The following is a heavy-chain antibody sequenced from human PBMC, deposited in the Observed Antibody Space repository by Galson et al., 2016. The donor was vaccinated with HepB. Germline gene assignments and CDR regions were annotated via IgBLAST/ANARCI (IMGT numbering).Heavy chain of an antibody. CDR3: ARDYYRSGSYSFDY. CDR1: GFSFSTYN. V-gene: IGHV3-48*02. J-gene: IGHJ4*02. CDR2: IGSSSSPI. D-gene: IGHD3-10*01. Sequence: SLRLSCAASGFSFSTYNMNWVRQAPGKGLEWLSYIGSSSSPIYYAGSVKGRFTVSRDNAKNSLYLQMNGLRDEDTAVYYCARDYYRSGSYSFDYWGRGTLVTVSS.